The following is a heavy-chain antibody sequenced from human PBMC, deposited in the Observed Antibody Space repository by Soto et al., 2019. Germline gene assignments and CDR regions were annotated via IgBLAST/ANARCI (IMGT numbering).Heavy chain of an antibody. V-gene: IGHV1-18*01. Sequence: GASVKVSCKASGYTFTSYGISWVRQARGQGLEWMGWISAYNGNTNYAQKLQGRVTMTTDTSTSTAYMELRSLRSDDTAVYYCAKGPGHYGSGSYWSLKAPEFDPWGQGTLVTVSS. CDR3: AKGPGHYGSGSYWSLKAPEFDP. D-gene: IGHD3-10*01. J-gene: IGHJ5*02. CDR1: GYTFTSYG. CDR2: ISAYNGNT.